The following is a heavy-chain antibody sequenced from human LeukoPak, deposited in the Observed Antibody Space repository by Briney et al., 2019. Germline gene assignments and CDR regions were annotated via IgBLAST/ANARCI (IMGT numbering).Heavy chain of an antibody. D-gene: IGHD3-16*02. CDR3: AKGPYDYVWGSYRYFDY. V-gene: IGHV3-23*01. Sequence: PGGSLRLSCAASGFTFSGYAMSWVRQAPGKGLEWVSAISGSGGSTYYAASVKGRFTISRDNSKNTLYLQMNSLRAEDTAVYYCAKGPYDYVWGSYRYFDYWGQGTLVTVSS. CDR1: GFTFSGYA. CDR2: ISGSGGST. J-gene: IGHJ4*02.